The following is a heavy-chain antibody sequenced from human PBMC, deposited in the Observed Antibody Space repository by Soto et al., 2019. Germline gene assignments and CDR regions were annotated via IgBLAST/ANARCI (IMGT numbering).Heavy chain of an antibody. Sequence: PGGSLRLSXAASGFSFGSYALSWVRQAPGKGLEWVSTISGSDGKTFYADSVKGRFSISRDTSQSTLYLQMNSLRADDTAIYYCARWSYLDYWGQGTRVTVPQ. J-gene: IGHJ4*02. D-gene: IGHD3-3*01. CDR2: ISGSDGKT. CDR1: GFSFGSYA. V-gene: IGHV3-23*01. CDR3: ARWSYLDY.